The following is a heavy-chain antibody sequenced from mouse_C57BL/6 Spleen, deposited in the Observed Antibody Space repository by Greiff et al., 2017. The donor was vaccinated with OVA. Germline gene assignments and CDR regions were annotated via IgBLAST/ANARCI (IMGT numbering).Heavy chain of an antibody. J-gene: IGHJ1*03. D-gene: IGHD1-1*01. Sequence: QVQLQQSGPELVKPGASVKLSCKASGYTFTSYDINWVKQRPGQGLEWIGWIYPRDGSTKYNEKFKGKATLTVDTSSSTAYMELHSLTSEDSAVYFCARSPHYYGSSYGYFDVWGTGTTVTVSS. V-gene: IGHV1-85*01. CDR2: IYPRDGST. CDR3: ARSPHYYGSSYGYFDV. CDR1: GYTFTSYD.